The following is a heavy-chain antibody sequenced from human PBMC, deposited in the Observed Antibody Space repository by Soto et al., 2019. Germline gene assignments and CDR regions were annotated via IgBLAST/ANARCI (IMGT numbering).Heavy chain of an antibody. V-gene: IGHV3-33*01. J-gene: IGHJ4*02. CDR3: ARADCGGQCPCDY. CDR2: IWYDGNNK. D-gene: IGHD2-21*01. Sequence: ESGGGVVQPGRSLRLSCAASGFTFRNYGMHWVRQAPGKGLEWVASIWYDGNNKYYSDSVKGRFTISRDNSKNMSFLQMDSLRAEDTAVYFCARADCGGQCPCDYWGQGTLVTVSS. CDR1: GFTFRNYG.